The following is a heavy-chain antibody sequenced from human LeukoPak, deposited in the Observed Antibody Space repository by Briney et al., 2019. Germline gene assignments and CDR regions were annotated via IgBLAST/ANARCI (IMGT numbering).Heavy chain of an antibody. V-gene: IGHV4-59*12. CDR3: AKDSAKKYDDY. D-gene: IGHD2/OR15-2a*01. Sequence: SETLSLTCTVSGGSISSYYWSWIRQPPGKGLEWIGYIYYSGSTNYNPSLKSRVTISVDKSKDQFSLKLSSVTAADTAVYYCAKDSAKKYDDYWGQGTLVTVSS. CDR1: GGSISSYY. J-gene: IGHJ4*02. CDR2: IYYSGST.